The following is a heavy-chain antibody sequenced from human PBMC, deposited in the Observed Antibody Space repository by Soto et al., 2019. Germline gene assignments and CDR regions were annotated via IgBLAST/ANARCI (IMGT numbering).Heavy chain of an antibody. D-gene: IGHD3-16*02. V-gene: IGHV1-2*02. CDR2: INPNSGGT. CDR3: ASPPLFYDYFWGGYRFDS. CDR1: GYTFTGYY. Sequence: GASVKPCCNASGYTFTGYYMHWVRQAPGQGLEWMGWINPNSGGTKYAQKFQGRVTMTRDTSMSTAYMELIRLRSDDTAVYYCASPPLFYDYFWGGYRFDSWGQGTLVTVSS. J-gene: IGHJ4*02.